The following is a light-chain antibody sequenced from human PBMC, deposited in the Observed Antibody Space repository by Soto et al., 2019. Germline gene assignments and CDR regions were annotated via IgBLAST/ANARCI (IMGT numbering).Light chain of an antibody. CDR1: SSDIGAYDY. J-gene: IGLJ1*01. CDR3: CSYTTSSSRV. V-gene: IGLV2-14*03. Sequence: QSALTQPASVSGSPGQSITISCSGTSSDIGAYDYVSWYQQHPGKAPKLMIYDVSYRPSGVSNRFFGSKSGNTASLTISGLQDEDEADYYCCSYTTSSSRVFGTGTKVTVL. CDR2: DVS.